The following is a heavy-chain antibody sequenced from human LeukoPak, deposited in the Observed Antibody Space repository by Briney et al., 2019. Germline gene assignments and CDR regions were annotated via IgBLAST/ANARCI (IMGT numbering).Heavy chain of an antibody. J-gene: IGHJ6*02. D-gene: IGHD6-13*01. V-gene: IGHV4-34*01. CDR1: GGSFSGYY. CDR2: INHSGST. CDR3: ARDDSSSWNYYYYGMDV. Sequence: PSETLSLTCAVYGGSFSGYYWSWIRQPPGKGLEWIGEINHSGSTNYNPSLKSRVTISVDTSKNQFSLKLSSVTAADTAVYYCARDDSSSWNYYYYGMDVWGQGTTVTVSS.